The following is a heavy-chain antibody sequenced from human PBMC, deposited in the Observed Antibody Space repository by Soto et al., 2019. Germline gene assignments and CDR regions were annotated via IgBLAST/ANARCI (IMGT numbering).Heavy chain of an antibody. CDR2: ISSSSSTI. Sequence: EVQLVESGGGLVQPGGSLRLSCAASGFTFSSYSMNWVRQAPGKGLEWVSYISSSSSTIYYADSVKGRFTISRDNAKNSLYLQMNSLRDEDTAVYYCARDVEDDFWSGYFDYWGQGTLVTVSS. D-gene: IGHD3-3*01. CDR1: GFTFSSYS. CDR3: ARDVEDDFWSGYFDY. J-gene: IGHJ4*02. V-gene: IGHV3-48*02.